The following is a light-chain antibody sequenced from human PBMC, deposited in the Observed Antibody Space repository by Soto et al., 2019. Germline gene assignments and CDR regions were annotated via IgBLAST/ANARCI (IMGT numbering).Light chain of an antibody. J-gene: IGKJ3*01. CDR1: QDISNY. V-gene: IGKV1-33*01. Sequence: DIQMTQTPSSLSASVGDRVTITCQASQDISNYLNWYQQKPGKAPKLLISDASTLEAGVTSRFSGSGSGTDFTFAISSLQPEDIATYYCQHYDDLLFTFGPGTKVDIK. CDR2: DAS. CDR3: QHYDDLLFT.